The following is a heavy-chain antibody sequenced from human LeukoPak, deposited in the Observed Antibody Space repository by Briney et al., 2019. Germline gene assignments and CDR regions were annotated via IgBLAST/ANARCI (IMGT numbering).Heavy chain of an antibody. Sequence: ASLKVFCKASGYTFTDHYMHWVRQAPGQGLEWMGWINPNSGGTNYAQKFQGRVTMTRDTSISTAYMELSRLRSDDTAVYHCARVGWAGTGYDSSAYVNWYFDLWGRGTLVTVSS. CDR3: ARVGWAGTGYDSSAYVNWYFDL. V-gene: IGHV1-2*02. CDR2: INPNSGGT. CDR1: GYTFTDHY. D-gene: IGHD3-22*01. J-gene: IGHJ2*01.